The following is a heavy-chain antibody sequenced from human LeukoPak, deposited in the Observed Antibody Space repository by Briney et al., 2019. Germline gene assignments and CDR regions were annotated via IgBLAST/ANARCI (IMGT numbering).Heavy chain of an antibody. CDR1: GDTFTSYS. D-gene: IGHD1-26*01. CDR3: ERDPYSGSPYYFDY. CDR2: IIAFNGNT. J-gene: IGHJ4*02. V-gene: IGHV1-18*01. Sequence: ASVKVSCKASGDTFTSYSISWVRQAPGQGLEWMGRIIAFNGNTNYAQKFQGRVTMTTDTSTSTAYMELRSLRSDDTAVYYCERDPYSGSPYYFDYWGQGTVATVSS.